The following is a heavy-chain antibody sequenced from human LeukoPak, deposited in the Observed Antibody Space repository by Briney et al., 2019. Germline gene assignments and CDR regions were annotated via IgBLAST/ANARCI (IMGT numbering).Heavy chain of an antibody. CDR3: ARMKAAAGTEGVDY. J-gene: IGHJ4*02. CDR2: ISAYNGNT. Sequence: ASVKVSCKASGYTFTSYGISWVRQAPGQGLEWMGWISAYNGNTNYAQKLQGRVTMTTDTSTSTAYMELRSLRSDDTAVYYCARMKAAAGTEGVDYWGQGTLVTVSS. V-gene: IGHV1-18*01. D-gene: IGHD6-13*01. CDR1: GYTFTSYG.